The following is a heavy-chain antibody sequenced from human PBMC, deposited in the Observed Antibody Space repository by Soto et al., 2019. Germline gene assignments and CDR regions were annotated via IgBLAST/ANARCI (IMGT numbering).Heavy chain of an antibody. Sequence: GGSLRLSCAASGFTFSGSAMHWVRQASGKGLEWVGRIRSKANSYATAYAASVKGRFTISRDDSKNTAYLQMNSLKTEDTAVYYCTSPKDIAAADSDLFDYWGQGTLVTVSS. J-gene: IGHJ4*02. V-gene: IGHV3-73*01. D-gene: IGHD6-13*01. CDR3: TSPKDIAAADSDLFDY. CDR1: GFTFSGSA. CDR2: IRSKANSYAT.